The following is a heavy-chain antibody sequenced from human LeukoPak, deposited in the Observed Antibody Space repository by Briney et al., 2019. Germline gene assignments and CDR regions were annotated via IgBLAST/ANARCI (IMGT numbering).Heavy chain of an antibody. CDR3: ARVGGDYADY. D-gene: IGHD4-17*01. CDR1: GGSISSGDYY. V-gene: IGHV4-30-4*01. CDR2: IYHSGST. J-gene: IGHJ4*02. Sequence: SETLSLTCTVSGGSISSGDYYWSWIRQSPGRGLEWIGYIYHSGSTYYNPSLKSRVTISVDKSKNQFSLKLSSVTAADTAVYYCARVGGDYADYWGQGTLVTVSS.